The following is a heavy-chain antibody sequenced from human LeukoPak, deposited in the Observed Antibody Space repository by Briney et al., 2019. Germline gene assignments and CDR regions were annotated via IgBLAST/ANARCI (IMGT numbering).Heavy chain of an antibody. V-gene: IGHV3-15*01. CDR2: IKSKTDGGTT. CDR1: GFTFSNAW. Sequence: GGSLRLSCAASGFTFSNAWMSWVRQAPGKGLEWVGRIKSKTDGGTTDYAAPVKGRFTISRDDSRNTLYLQMNSLKTEDTAVYYCTTDLDYNWNSGSLRAFDIWGQGTMVTVSS. J-gene: IGHJ3*02. CDR3: TTDLDYNWNSGSLRAFDI. D-gene: IGHD1-7*01.